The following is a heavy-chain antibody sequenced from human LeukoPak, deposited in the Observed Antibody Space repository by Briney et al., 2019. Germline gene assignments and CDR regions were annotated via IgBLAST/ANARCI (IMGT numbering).Heavy chain of an antibody. CDR3: ARGPSNGMDV. D-gene: IGHD2-2*01. CDR2: INHSGST. CDR1: GGSFSGYY. Sequence: SETLSLTCAVHGGSFSGYYWSWIRQPPGKGLEWIGEINHSGSTNYNPSLKSRVTISVDTSKNQFSLKLSSVTAADTAVYYCARGPSNGMDVWGQGTTVTVSS. J-gene: IGHJ6*02. V-gene: IGHV4-34*01.